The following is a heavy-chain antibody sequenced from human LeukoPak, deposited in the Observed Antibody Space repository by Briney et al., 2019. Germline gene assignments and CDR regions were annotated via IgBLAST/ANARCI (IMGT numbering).Heavy chain of an antibody. V-gene: IGHV1-46*01. CDR2: IIPSDGST. J-gene: IGHJ4*02. Sequence: ASVKVSCKASGYSFTRYFIHWVRQAPGQGLEWMGIIIPSDGSTSYAQKFQGRVTMTRDTSTSTVYMELSSLRSEDTAVYYCARGKVVTMVRGVIITYFDYWGQGTLVTISS. CDR3: ARGKVVTMVRGVIITYFDY. CDR1: GYSFTRYF. D-gene: IGHD3-10*01.